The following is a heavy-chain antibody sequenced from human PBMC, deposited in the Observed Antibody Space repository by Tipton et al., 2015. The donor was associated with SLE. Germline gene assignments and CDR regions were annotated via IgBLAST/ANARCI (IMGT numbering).Heavy chain of an antibody. V-gene: IGHV4-59*08. CDR3: ARHWIPYSSPTVYSFYGLGV. Sequence: TLSLTCTVSGGSISSYYWSWIRQPPGKGLEWIGYIYYSGSTNYNPSLKSRITISVDTTKNHFSQRLSSVTAADTAVYYCARHWIPYSSPTVYSFYGLGVWGQGTRVTVSS. D-gene: IGHD6-13*01. J-gene: IGHJ6*02. CDR2: IYYSGST. CDR1: GGSISSYY.